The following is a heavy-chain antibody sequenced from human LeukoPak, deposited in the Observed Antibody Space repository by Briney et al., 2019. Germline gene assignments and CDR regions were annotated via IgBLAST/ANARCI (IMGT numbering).Heavy chain of an antibody. CDR1: GDSVSSGSYY. D-gene: IGHD3-16*02. CDR2: VYYTGST. Sequence: SETLSLTCTVSGDSVSSGSYYWRWIRQPPGKGLEWIGYVYYTGSTNYNPSLKSRVTISVDTSKNQFSLKLNSVTAADTAVYYCARDSDYVWGSYRYWGQGTLVTVSS. J-gene: IGHJ4*02. V-gene: IGHV4-61*01. CDR3: ARDSDYVWGSYRY.